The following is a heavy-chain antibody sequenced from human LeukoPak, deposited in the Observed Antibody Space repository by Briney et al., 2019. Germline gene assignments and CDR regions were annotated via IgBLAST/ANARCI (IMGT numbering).Heavy chain of an antibody. D-gene: IGHD3-22*01. CDR3: ARVVQSTDSSGFYLPEYFQH. J-gene: IGHJ1*01. V-gene: IGHV4-38-2*02. CDR1: GSSFSSGYH. Sequence: SETLSLTCPVSGSSFSSGYHWGWFGQPPGTGLEWFGRIYHSGSTYYNPSLKSRVTISVDTSKNQFSLKLRSVTAADTAVYYCARVVQSTDSSGFYLPEYFQHWGQGTLVTVSS. CDR2: IYHSGST.